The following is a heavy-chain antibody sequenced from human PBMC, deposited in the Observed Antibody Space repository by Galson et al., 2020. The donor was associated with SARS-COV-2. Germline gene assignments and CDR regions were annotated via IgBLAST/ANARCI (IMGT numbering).Heavy chain of an antibody. CDR3: ARDEGASWIRLWLKS. CDR1: GFSFRTYA. V-gene: IGHV3-30*01. Sequence: GESLKISCAASGFSFRTYAIHWVRQAPGKGLDWVAAISHDGNNKYYADTVKGRFTISRDNSKNTLYLQMNSLKTEDTAVYYCARDEGASWIRLWLKSWGHGTLVPVTS. J-gene: IGHJ5*01. CDR2: ISHDGNNK. D-gene: IGHD5-18*01.